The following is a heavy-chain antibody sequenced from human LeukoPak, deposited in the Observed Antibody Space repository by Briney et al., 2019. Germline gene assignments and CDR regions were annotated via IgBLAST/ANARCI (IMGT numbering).Heavy chain of an antibody. CDR3: AKGAYYYYMDV. V-gene: IGHV3-64*02. D-gene: IGHD3-16*01. CDR2: ISSDGGST. CDR1: GFTFSGYA. J-gene: IGHJ6*03. Sequence: GGSLRLSCAASGFTFSGYAMYWVRQAPGKGLEYVSAISSDGGSTYYADSVKGRFTISRDNSKNTLYLQMGSLSVEDMAVYYCAKGAYYYYMDVWGKGTTVTVSS.